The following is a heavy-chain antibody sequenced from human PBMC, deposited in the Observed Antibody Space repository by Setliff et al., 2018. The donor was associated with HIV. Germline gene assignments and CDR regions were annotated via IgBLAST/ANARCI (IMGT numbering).Heavy chain of an antibody. J-gene: IGHJ4*02. CDR2: ITDDGSRK. CDR1: GFTFSSYA. Sequence: PGGSLRLSCAASGFTFSSYAIHWVRQAPGKGLEWVSIITDDGSRKLYADSVKGRFTISRDNSRNTLFLQMNSLRSEDTAIYYCAKENYYVTEYWGQGTLVTVSS. CDR3: AKENYYVTEY. V-gene: IGHV3-30*18. D-gene: IGHD3-10*02.